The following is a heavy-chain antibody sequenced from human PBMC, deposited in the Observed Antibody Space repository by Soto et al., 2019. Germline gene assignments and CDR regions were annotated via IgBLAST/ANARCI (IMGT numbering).Heavy chain of an antibody. J-gene: IGHJ6*04. CDR3: ARSMYSTSAQLCYGMDV. V-gene: IGHV4-38-2*01. D-gene: IGHD6-6*01. Sequence: SETLSLTCAVSGYSIRSGYFWGWIRQPPGKVLGWIGSMYHSGITYYNLSLKSRVTISVDTSKHQLSLKLSSATAADTAVYYCARSMYSTSAQLCYGMDVWGKGTTVTVAS. CDR2: MYHSGIT. CDR1: GYSIRSGYF.